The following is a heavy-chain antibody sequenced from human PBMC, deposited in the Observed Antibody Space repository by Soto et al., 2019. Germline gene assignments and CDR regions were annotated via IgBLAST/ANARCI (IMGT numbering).Heavy chain of an antibody. V-gene: IGHV3-21*01. Sequence: PWVTLSLSCAASGFTFLSFTMSWVRQAPGKGQEWVSTVSSNSAYIYYTDALSGRFTISRDNAKNSLHLQMNSLRAEDTAVYYCTRDASRDSSARGWFDPWGPGTLVTVSS. CDR3: TRDASRDSSARGWFDP. CDR2: VSSNSAYI. D-gene: IGHD6-13*01. J-gene: IGHJ5*02. CDR1: GFTFLSFT.